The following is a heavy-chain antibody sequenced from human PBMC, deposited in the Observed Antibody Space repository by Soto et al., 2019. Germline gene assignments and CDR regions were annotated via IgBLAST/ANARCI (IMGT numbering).Heavy chain of an antibody. CDR3: ARMLTMVRGVTGLRDFDF. D-gene: IGHD3-10*01. CDR1: GFTFGSYA. CDR2: LSGCGVTK. V-gene: IGHV3-23*01. Sequence: EVQLLESGGDLVQDGGSLRLSCAASGFTFGSYAMSWFRQAQGKGLEWVSALSGCGVTKYYLDSVQGRLTISRDNSKDTLYLEMNSLTAEDTAVFYCARMLTMVRGVTGLRDFDFWGQGALVTVSS. J-gene: IGHJ4*02.